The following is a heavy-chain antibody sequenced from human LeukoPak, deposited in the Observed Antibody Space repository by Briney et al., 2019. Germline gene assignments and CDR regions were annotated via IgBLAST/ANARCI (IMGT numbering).Heavy chain of an antibody. CDR1: GFTVSSYW. D-gene: IGHD4-23*01. Sequence: PGGSLRLSCAASGFTVSSYWMNWVRQAPGRGLVWVSRIASDGSSTTYADSVKGRFSISRDNAKNTLYLQMNSLRVEDTAVYYCARGRPHGNDYWGQGTLVNVSS. CDR2: IASDGSST. J-gene: IGHJ4*02. V-gene: IGHV3-74*01. CDR3: ARGRPHGNDY.